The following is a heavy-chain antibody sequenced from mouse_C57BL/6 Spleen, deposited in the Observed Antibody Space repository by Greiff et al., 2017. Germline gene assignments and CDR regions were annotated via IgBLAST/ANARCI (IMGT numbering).Heavy chain of an antibody. J-gene: IGHJ4*01. Sequence: QVQLQQSGAELVRPGASVTLSCKASGYTFTDYEMHWVKQTPVHGLEWIGAIDPETGGTAYNQKFKGKAILTADKSSSTAYMELRSLTSEDSAVYYCTRGPPITTVVATDAMDYWGQGTSGTVSS. CDR3: TRGPPITTVVATDAMDY. CDR1: GYTFTDYE. D-gene: IGHD1-1*01. CDR2: IDPETGGT. V-gene: IGHV1-15*01.